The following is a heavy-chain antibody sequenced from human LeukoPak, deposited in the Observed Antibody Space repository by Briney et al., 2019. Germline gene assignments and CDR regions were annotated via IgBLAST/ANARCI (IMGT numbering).Heavy chain of an antibody. CDR2: IIPIFGTA. J-gene: IGHJ5*02. D-gene: IGHD6-13*01. CDR3: ARAPVGQQLANWFDP. CDR1: GYTFTSYA. V-gene: IGHV1-69*13. Sequence: SVKVSCKASGYTFTSYAISWVRQAPGQGLEWMGGIIPIFGTANYAQKFQGRVTITADESTSTAYMELSSLRSEDTAVYYCARAPVGQQLANWFDPWGQGTLVTVSS.